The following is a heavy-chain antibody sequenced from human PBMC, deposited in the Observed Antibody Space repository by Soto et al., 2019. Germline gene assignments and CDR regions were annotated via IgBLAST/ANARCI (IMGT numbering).Heavy chain of an antibody. J-gene: IGHJ4*02. CDR2: IYPGDSDT. Sequence: PGESLKISCKGSGYNFTSYCIGWVLQMPWKGLEWMGIIYPGDSDTRYNPSFQGQVTISADKSINTAYMQWSSLKASDTAMYYCARQGDSNNWYVGHWGQGTLVTVSS. V-gene: IGHV5-51*01. CDR3: ARQGDSNNWYVGH. D-gene: IGHD6-13*01. CDR1: GYNFTSYC.